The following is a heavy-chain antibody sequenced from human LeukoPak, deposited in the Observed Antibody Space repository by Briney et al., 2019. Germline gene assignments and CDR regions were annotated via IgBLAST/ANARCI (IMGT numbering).Heavy chain of an antibody. CDR3: ARVSSRDAFDI. CDR2: ISTYNGNT. V-gene: IGHV1-18*01. Sequence: ASVKVSCKASGYTFTNYGISWVRQAPGQGLEWMGWISTYNGNTNYVQKLQGRVTMTTDTSTSTAYMELRSLRSDDTAVYYCARVSSRDAFDIWGQGTMVTVSS. J-gene: IGHJ3*02. D-gene: IGHD6-13*01. CDR1: GYTFTNYG.